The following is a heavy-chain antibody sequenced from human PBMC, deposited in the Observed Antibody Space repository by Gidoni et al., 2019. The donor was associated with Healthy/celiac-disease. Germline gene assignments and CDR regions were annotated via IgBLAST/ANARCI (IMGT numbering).Heavy chain of an antibody. D-gene: IGHD2-2*01. Sequence: QVQLVQYGAEVKKPGASVKVSCKASGYTFTGYYMHWVRQAPGQGLEWMGRITMTRDTSISTAYMELSRLRSDDTAVYYCARGPYQLLSNHRDYYYGMDVWGQGTTVTVSS. CDR3: ARGPYQLLSNHRDYYYGMDV. V-gene: IGHV1-2*06. J-gene: IGHJ6*02. CDR1: GYTFTGYY.